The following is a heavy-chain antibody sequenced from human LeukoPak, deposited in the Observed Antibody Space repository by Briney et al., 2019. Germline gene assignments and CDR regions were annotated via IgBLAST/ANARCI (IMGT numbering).Heavy chain of an antibody. CDR2: ISGSGGST. V-gene: IGHV3-23*01. CDR3: AKVSTVTTWDYFAY. CDR1: GLAVSSYP. D-gene: IGHD4-17*01. Sequence: GGSLRLSCAGSGLAVSSYPMSWVRQAPGKGLEWVSAISGSGGSTYSADSVKGRFTISRDNSKNTLYLQMNSLRVEDTAVYYCAKVSTVTTWDYFAYWGQGTLVTVSS. J-gene: IGHJ4*02.